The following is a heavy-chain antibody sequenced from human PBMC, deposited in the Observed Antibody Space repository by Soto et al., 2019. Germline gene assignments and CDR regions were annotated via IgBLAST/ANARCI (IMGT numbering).Heavy chain of an antibody. D-gene: IGHD3-10*01. V-gene: IGHV1-2*04. Sequence: ASVKVSCKASGYTFTGYYMHWVRQAPGQGLEWMGWINPNSGGTNYAQKFQGWVTMTRDTSISTAYMELSRLRSDDTAVYYCARGAYYYGSGSHNPGPEGDYWGQGTLVTVSS. CDR1: GYTFTGYY. CDR2: INPNSGGT. J-gene: IGHJ4*02. CDR3: ARGAYYYGSGSHNPGPEGDY.